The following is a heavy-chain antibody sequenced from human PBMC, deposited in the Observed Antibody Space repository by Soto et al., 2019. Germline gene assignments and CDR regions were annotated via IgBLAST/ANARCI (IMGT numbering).Heavy chain of an antibody. CDR2: IYHSGST. V-gene: IGHV4-30-2*01. CDR1: GGSISSGGYS. CDR3: AGALMTGFDY. J-gene: IGHJ4*02. Sequence: SETLSLTCAVSGGSISSGGYSWSWIRQPPGKGLEWIGYIYHSGSTYYNPSLKSRVTISVDRSKNQFSLKLSSVTAADTAVYYCAGALMTGFDYWGQGTPVTVSS.